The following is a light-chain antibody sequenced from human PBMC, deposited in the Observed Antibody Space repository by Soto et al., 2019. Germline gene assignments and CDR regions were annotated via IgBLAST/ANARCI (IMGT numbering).Light chain of an antibody. CDR2: DAS. CDR3: QQRSNWPYT. V-gene: IGKV3-11*01. Sequence: EIGLIQSPATVSLSPGERDTLSCGASQSVSRYLAWYQQKPGQAPRLLIYDASNRATGIPARFSGSGSGTDFTLTISSLEPEDFAVYYCQQRSNWPYTFGQGTKLEIK. J-gene: IGKJ2*01. CDR1: QSVSRY.